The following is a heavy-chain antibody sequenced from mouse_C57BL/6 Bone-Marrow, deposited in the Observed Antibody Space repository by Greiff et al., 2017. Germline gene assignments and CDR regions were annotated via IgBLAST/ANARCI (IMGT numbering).Heavy chain of an antibody. CDR3: ARGWPLARRYDYDSGAYFDY. CDR1: GYTFTDYN. J-gene: IGHJ2*01. CDR2: INPNNGGT. V-gene: IGHV1-22*01. Sequence: EVQLQESGPELVKPGASVKMSCKASGYTFTDYNMHWVKQSHGKSLEWIGYINPNNGGTSYNQKFKGKATLTVNKSSSTAYMELRSLTSEDSAVYYCARGWPLARRYDYDSGAYFDYWGQGTTLTVSS. D-gene: IGHD2-4*01.